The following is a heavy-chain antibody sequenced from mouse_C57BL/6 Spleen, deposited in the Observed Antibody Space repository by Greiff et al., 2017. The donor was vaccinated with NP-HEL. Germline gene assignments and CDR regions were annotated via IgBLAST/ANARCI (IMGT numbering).Heavy chain of an antibody. Sequence: VQLQQSGPELVKPGASVKMSCKASGYTFTDYNMHWVKQSHGKSLEWIGYINPNNGGTSYNQKFKGKATLTVNKSSSTAYMELRSLTSEDSAVYYCARIRHYGSSLYYYAMDYWGQGTSVTVSS. CDR3: ARIRHYGSSLYYYAMDY. CDR2: INPNNGGT. V-gene: IGHV1-22*01. CDR1: GYTFTDYN. J-gene: IGHJ4*01. D-gene: IGHD1-1*01.